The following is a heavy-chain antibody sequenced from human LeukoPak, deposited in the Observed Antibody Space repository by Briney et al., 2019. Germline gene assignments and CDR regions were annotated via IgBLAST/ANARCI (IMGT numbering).Heavy chain of an antibody. V-gene: IGHV1-2*02. Sequence: GASVKVSCKASGYTFTGYYMHWVRQAPGQGLEWMGGINPNSGGTNYAQKFQGRVTMTRDTSISTAYMELSRLRSDDTAVYYCARGVRIAVARGRYYFDYWGQGTLVTVSS. J-gene: IGHJ4*02. D-gene: IGHD6-19*01. CDR1: GYTFTGYY. CDR3: ARGVRIAVARGRYYFDY. CDR2: INPNSGGT.